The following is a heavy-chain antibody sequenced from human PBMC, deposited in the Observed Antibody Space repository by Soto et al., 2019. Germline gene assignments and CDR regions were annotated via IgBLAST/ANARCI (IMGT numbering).Heavy chain of an antibody. Sequence: QVQLVQSGAEVKKPGASVKVSCKASGYTFTSYGISWVRQAPGQGLEWMGWISAYNGNTNYAQKLQGRVTMTTDTSTRTAYLEFRSPRVDDSAGYFCARPRGYSYDFAYVGQGTLVTVSS. CDR1: GYTFTSYG. CDR2: ISAYNGNT. J-gene: IGHJ4*02. D-gene: IGHD5-18*01. CDR3: ARPRGYSYDFAY. V-gene: IGHV1-18*01.